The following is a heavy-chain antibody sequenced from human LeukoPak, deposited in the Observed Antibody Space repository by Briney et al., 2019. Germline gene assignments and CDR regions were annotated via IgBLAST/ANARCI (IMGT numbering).Heavy chain of an antibody. CDR1: GGSFSGYY. J-gene: IGHJ2*01. D-gene: IGHD6-13*01. CDR3: AEGSSSDPAPYWYFDL. V-gene: IGHV4-34*01. Sequence: SETLSLTCAVYGGSFSGYYWSWIRQPPGKGLEWIGEINHSGSTNYNPSLKSRVTISVDTSKNQFSLKLSSVTAADTAVYYCAEGSSSDPAPYWYFDLWGRGTLVTVSS. CDR2: INHSGST.